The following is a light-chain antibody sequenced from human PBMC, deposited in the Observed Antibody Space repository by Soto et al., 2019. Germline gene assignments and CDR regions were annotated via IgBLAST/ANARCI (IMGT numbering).Light chain of an antibody. V-gene: IGKV1-27*01. Sequence: DIQMTQSPSSLSASVGDRVTITCRASQGISNFLAWHQQKPGKVPKLLIYAASTLQSGVPSRFSGSGSGTDFTLTITSLQPEDVATYYCQKYNSAPWTFSQGTKVEIK. CDR2: AAS. CDR1: QGISNF. J-gene: IGKJ1*01. CDR3: QKYNSAPWT.